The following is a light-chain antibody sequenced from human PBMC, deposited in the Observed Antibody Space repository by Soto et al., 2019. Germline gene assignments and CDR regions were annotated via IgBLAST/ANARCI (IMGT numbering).Light chain of an antibody. J-gene: IGLJ1*01. CDR1: SSNIGTNT. CDR2: TNN. CDR3: AAWDDTLNIEV. V-gene: IGLV1-44*01. Sequence: QSVLTQPPSVSGTPGQRVTISCFGSSSNIGTNTVNWYQQLSGTAPKLLIYTNNQRPSGVPDRFSGSKSGTSASLAISGLQSEDELDYYCAAWDDTLNIEVFGPGTKVTVL.